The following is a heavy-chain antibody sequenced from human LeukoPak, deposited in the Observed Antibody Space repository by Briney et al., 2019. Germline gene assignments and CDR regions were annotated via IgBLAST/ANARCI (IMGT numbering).Heavy chain of an antibody. CDR1: GFTFSRYT. CDR3: ARRGYHDYSGFDY. J-gene: IGHJ4*02. V-gene: IGHV3-21*01. D-gene: IGHD1-26*01. Sequence: GGSLRLSCAASGFTFSRYTMNWVRQAPGKGLEWVSSISSNSGFKKYADSLKGRFTISRDNAKNSLYLQMNSLRAEDTALYYCARRGYHDYSGFDYWGQGTLVTVSS. CDR2: ISSNSGFK.